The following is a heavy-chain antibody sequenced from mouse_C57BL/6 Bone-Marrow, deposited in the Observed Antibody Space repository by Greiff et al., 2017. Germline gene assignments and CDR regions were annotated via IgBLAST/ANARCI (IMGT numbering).Heavy chain of an antibody. D-gene: IGHD1-1*01. CDR2: ISSGSSTI. CDR3: AVYYYGSRRYFDV. J-gene: IGHJ1*03. Sequence: EVNLVESGGGLVKPGGSLKLSCAASGFTFSDYGMHWVRQAPEKGLEWVAYISSGSSTIYYADTVKGRFTISRDNAKNTLFLQMTSLRSEDTAMYYCAVYYYGSRRYFDVWSTGTTVTVSS. V-gene: IGHV5-17*01. CDR1: GFTFSDYG.